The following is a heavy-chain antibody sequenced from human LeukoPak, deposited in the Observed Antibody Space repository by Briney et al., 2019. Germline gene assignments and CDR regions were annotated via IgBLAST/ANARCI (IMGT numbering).Heavy chain of an antibody. D-gene: IGHD3-16*01. V-gene: IGHV3-30*18. CDR2: ISYDGSNK. Sequence: GGSLRLSCAASGFTFSSYAMSWVRQAPGKGLEWVAVISYDGSNKYYADSVKGRFTISRDNSKNTLYLQMNSLRAEDTAVYYCAKLTPERSRYFQHWGQGTLVTVSS. J-gene: IGHJ1*01. CDR1: GFTFSSYA. CDR3: AKLTPERSRYFQH.